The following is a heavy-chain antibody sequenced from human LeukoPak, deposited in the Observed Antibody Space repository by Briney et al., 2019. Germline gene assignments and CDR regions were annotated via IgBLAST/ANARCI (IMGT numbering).Heavy chain of an antibody. CDR2: ISSSSSYI. CDR3: ARSLYYYDSSGYYSAPTNWFDP. D-gene: IGHD3-22*01. CDR1: GFTFSSYS. Sequence: GSLRLSCAASGFTFSSYSMNWVRQAPGKGLEWVSSISSSSSYIYYADSVKGRFTISRDNAKNSLYLQMNSLRAEDTAVYYCARSLYYYDSSGYYSAPTNWFDPWGQGTLVTVSS. J-gene: IGHJ5*02. V-gene: IGHV3-21*04.